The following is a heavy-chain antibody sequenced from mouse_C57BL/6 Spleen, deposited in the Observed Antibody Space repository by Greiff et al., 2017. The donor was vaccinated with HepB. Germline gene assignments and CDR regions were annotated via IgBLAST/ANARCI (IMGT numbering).Heavy chain of an antibody. CDR1: WHPFTRYW. D-gene: IGHD3-3*01. J-gene: IGHJ1*03. CDR3: ARGGTHWYFDV. CDR2: IHPNSGST. Sequence: PGGQVVKPGGLVEFFLKAFWHPFTRYWVPWGKQRAGQGLEWIGMIHPNSGSTNYNEKFKSKATLTVDKSSSTAYMQLSSLTSEDSAVYYCARGGTHWYFDVWGTGTTVTVSS. V-gene: IGHV1-64*01.